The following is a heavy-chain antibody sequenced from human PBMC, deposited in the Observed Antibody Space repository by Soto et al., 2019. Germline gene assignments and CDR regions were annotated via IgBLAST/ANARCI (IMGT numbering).Heavy chain of an antibody. J-gene: IGHJ4*02. CDR2: VTASGGGT. D-gene: IGHD5-18*01. V-gene: IGHV3-23*01. CDR3: AKALVPALTAKFGY. Sequence: PGGSLRLSCAASGFIFNNYAMTWVRQAPGKGLEWVSTVTASGGGTFYVNSVKGRFTISRDNSRNTLHLQMSSLRVEDTALYYCAKALVPALTAKFGYWGQGTLVTVSS. CDR1: GFIFNNYA.